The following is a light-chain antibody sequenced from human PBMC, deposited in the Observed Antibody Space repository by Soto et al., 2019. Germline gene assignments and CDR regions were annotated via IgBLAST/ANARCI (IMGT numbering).Light chain of an antibody. V-gene: IGKV1-39*01. CDR2: AAS. CDR3: QQSYSTPWT. J-gene: IGKJ1*01. CDR1: QSISSY. Sequence: DIQMTQPPSSLSASVGDRVTITCRASQSISSYLNWYQQKPGKAPKLLIYAASSLQSGVPSRFSGSGSGAEFTLTISSLQPEDFATYYCQQSYSTPWTFGQGTKVDIK.